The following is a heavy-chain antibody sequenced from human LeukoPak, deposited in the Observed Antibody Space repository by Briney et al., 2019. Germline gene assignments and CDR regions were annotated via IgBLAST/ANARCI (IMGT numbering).Heavy chain of an antibody. V-gene: IGHV4-39*01. CDR1: GFSLSTSAVG. CDR3: ARHFPHPSYYDSSGYRGTFDY. Sequence: SGPTLVNPTQTLTLTCTFSGFSLSTSAVGVGWIRQPPGKGLEWIGSIYYSGSTYYNPSLKSRVTISVDTSKNQFSLKLSSVTAADTAVYYCARHFPHPSYYDSSGYRGTFDYWGQGTLVTVSS. J-gene: IGHJ4*02. CDR2: IYYSGST. D-gene: IGHD3-22*01.